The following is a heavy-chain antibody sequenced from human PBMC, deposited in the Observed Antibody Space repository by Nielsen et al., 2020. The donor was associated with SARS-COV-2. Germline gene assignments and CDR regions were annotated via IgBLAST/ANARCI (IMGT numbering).Heavy chain of an antibody. Sequence: SVKVSCKASGGTFSSYAISWVRQAPGQGLEWMGGIIPIFGTANYAQKFQSRVTITADKSTSTAYMELSSLRSEDTAVYYCARIYDSSGYSYYYYGMDVWGQGTTVTVSS. D-gene: IGHD3-22*01. CDR1: GGTFSSYA. J-gene: IGHJ6*02. CDR2: IIPIFGTA. CDR3: ARIYDSSGYSYYYYGMDV. V-gene: IGHV1-69*06.